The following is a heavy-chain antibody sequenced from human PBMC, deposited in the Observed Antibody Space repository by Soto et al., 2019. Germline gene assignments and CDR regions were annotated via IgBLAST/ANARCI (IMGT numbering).Heavy chain of an antibody. CDR2: ISSSSSTI. V-gene: IGHV3-48*02. CDR3: ARDRRYYDSFYYYYGMDV. CDR1: GFTFSSDS. D-gene: IGHD3-22*01. J-gene: IGHJ6*02. Sequence: GGSLRLSCAASGFTFSSDSMNWVREAPGEGLEWVSYISSSSSTIYYADSVKGRFTISRDNAKNSLYLQMNSLRDEDTAVYYCARDRRYYDSFYYYYGMDVWGQGTTVTVSS.